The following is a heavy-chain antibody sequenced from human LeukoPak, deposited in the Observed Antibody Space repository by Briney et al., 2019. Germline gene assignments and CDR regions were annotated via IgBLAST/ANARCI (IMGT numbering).Heavy chain of an antibody. Sequence: ASVKVSCKASGGTFSSYAISWVRQASGQGLEWMGGIIPIFGTANYAQKFQGRVTITADESTSTAYMEPSSLRSEDTAVYYCASLCTNGVCYTEDFDYWGQGTLVTVSS. CDR3: ASLCTNGVCYTEDFDY. CDR1: GGTFSSYA. CDR2: IIPIFGTA. V-gene: IGHV1-69*13. D-gene: IGHD2-8*01. J-gene: IGHJ4*02.